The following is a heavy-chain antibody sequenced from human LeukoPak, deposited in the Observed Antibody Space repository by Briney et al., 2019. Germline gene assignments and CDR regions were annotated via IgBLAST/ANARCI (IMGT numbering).Heavy chain of an antibody. D-gene: IGHD6-19*01. CDR1: GGSISSYY. CDR3: ARISKTRYSSGWFFDY. V-gene: IGHV4-59*01. J-gene: IGHJ4*02. Sequence: SETLSLTCTVSGGSISSYYWSWIRQPPGKGLEWIGYIYYSGSTNYNPSLKSRVTISVDTSKNQFSLKLSSVTAADTAVYYCARISKTRYSSGWFFDYWGQGTLVTVSS. CDR2: IYYSGST.